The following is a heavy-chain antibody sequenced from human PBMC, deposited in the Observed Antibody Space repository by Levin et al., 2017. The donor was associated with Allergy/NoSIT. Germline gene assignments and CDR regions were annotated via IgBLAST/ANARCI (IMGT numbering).Heavy chain of an antibody. D-gene: IGHD1-20*01. J-gene: IGHJ5*02. CDR3: ARDPLRYNWNDVGS. Sequence: KTSETLSLTCAVSGGSISSGNWWSWVRQPPGKGLEWIGEIHHGGNSNYNPSLKSRVTISVDKSKNQFSLNLNSVTAADTAVYYCARDPLRYNWNDVGSWGQGTLVIVSS. CDR2: IHHGGNS. CDR1: GGSISSGNW. V-gene: IGHV4-4*02.